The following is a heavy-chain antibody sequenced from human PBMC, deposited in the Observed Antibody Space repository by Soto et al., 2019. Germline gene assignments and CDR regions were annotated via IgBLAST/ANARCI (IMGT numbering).Heavy chain of an antibody. V-gene: IGHV3-23*01. J-gene: IGHJ4*02. CDR3: AKDFSVGLEGATPH. CDR1: GFTYNSYA. CDR2: ISGSDDST. D-gene: IGHD1-26*01. Sequence: EVQLLESGGGLVQPGGSLRLSCAASGFTYNSYAMSWVRQAPGKGLEWVSAISGSDDSTLYADSVKGRFTISRDNSKNTLYLQMNNLRADDTAVYYCAKDFSVGLEGATPHWGQGTLVTVSS.